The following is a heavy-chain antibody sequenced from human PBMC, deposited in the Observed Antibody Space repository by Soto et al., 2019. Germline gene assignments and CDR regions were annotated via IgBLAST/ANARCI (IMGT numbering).Heavy chain of an antibody. Sequence: ASVKVSCKASGYTLTNFYIHWVRQAPGQGLEWMGIINPNGGSTNYAQKLQGRVTMTRDTSTSTAYMELRSLRSDDTAVYYCARYITIFGPSPWGQGTLVTSPQ. CDR1: GYTLTNFY. CDR3: ARYITIFGPSP. D-gene: IGHD3-3*01. CDR2: INPNGGST. J-gene: IGHJ5*02. V-gene: IGHV1-46*01.